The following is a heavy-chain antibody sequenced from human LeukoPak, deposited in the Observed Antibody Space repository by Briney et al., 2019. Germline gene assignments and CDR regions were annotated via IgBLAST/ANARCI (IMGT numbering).Heavy chain of an antibody. D-gene: IGHD2-2*01. J-gene: IGHJ4*02. CDR2: INSDGSWT. V-gene: IGHV3-74*01. CDR1: GNYW. CDR3: VSFYETY. Sequence: GGSLRLSCAASGNYWMHWVRQAPGKGLVWVSHINSDGSWTGYADSVKGRFTISKDNAKNMVYLHMNSLRVDDTADYYCVSFYETYWGRGTLVTVSS.